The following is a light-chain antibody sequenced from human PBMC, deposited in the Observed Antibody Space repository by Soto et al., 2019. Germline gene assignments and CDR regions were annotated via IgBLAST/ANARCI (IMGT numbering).Light chain of an antibody. Sequence: IQLTQSPSSLSASVGDRVTITCRASQGISSYLAWYQQKPGKAPKLLIYAASTLKSGVPSRFSGSGSGTDFTLTISSLQPEDFATYYCQQLNSYPPYTFGQGTKLEIK. CDR1: QGISSY. J-gene: IGKJ2*01. V-gene: IGKV1-9*01. CDR3: QQLNSYPPYT. CDR2: AAS.